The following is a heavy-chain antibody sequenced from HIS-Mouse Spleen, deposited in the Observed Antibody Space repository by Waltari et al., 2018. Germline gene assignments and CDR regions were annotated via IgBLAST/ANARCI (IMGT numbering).Heavy chain of an antibody. J-gene: IGHJ5*02. CDR1: GGSISSYY. CDR2: IYYSGST. CDR3: ARGRVRSTMVRGVIKGGDWFDP. D-gene: IGHD3-10*01. V-gene: IGHV4-59*01. Sequence: QVQLQESGPGLVKPSETLSLTCTVSGGSISSYYWSWIRQPPGKGLEWIGYIYYSGSTNYNPSLKSRVTISVDTSKNQFSLKLSSVTAADTAVYYCARGRVRSTMVRGVIKGGDWFDPWGQGTLVTVSS.